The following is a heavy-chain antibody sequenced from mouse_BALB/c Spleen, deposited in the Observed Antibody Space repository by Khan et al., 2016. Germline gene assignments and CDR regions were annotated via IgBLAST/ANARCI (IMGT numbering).Heavy chain of an antibody. D-gene: IGHD4-1*02. CDR3: TRNWEGFAY. CDR1: GFTFSNYW. Sequence: EVKLEVSGGGLVQPGGSMKLSCVASGFTFSNYWMNWVRQSPEKGLEWVAEIRWKSNNYATHYAESVKGRFTISRDDSKSSVYLQRNNLRAEDTRIYCSTRNWEGFAYWGQGTLVTV. CDR2: IRWKSNNYAT. V-gene: IGHV6-6*02. J-gene: IGHJ3*01.